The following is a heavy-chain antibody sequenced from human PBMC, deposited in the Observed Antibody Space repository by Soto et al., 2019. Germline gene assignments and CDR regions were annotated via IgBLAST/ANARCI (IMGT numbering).Heavy chain of an antibody. CDR3: VRDGTKTLRDWFDP. CDR1: GASISGFY. V-gene: IGHV4-4*07. J-gene: IGHJ5*02. CDR2: IYATGTT. D-gene: IGHD1-1*01. Sequence: LSLTCTVSGASISGFYWSWIRKSAGKGLEWIGRIYATGTTDYNPSLKSRVMMSVDTSKKQFSLELRSVTAADTAVYYCVRDGTKTLRDWFDPWGQGISVTVSS.